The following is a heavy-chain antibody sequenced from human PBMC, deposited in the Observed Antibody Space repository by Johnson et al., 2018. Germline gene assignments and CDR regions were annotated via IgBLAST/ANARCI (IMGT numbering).Heavy chain of an antibody. D-gene: IGHD6-6*01. V-gene: IGHV3-21*01. Sequence: VQLVESGGGPVKPGGSLRLSCSASGFTFSSYSMNWVRQAPGKGLEWVSSISSSSSYIYYADSVKGRFTITRDNAKNSLYQQMNSLRAEDTAVYYCARARQSIAARLRYYYYGMDIWGQGPTVTVSS. CDR3: ARARQSIAARLRYYYYGMDI. CDR2: ISSSSSYI. CDR1: GFTFSSYS. J-gene: IGHJ6*02.